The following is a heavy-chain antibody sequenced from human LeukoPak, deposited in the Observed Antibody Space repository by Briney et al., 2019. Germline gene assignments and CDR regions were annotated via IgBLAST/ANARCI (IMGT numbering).Heavy chain of an antibody. Sequence: PGGSLRLSCAASGFTFSSYAMSWVRQAPGKGLEWVSAISGSGGSTYYADSVKGRFTISRDNSKNTLYLQMNSLGAEDTAVYYCASHYSSSLRDYFDYWGQGTLVTVSS. D-gene: IGHD6-6*01. CDR2: ISGSGGST. J-gene: IGHJ4*02. CDR3: ASHYSSSLRDYFDY. CDR1: GFTFSSYA. V-gene: IGHV3-23*01.